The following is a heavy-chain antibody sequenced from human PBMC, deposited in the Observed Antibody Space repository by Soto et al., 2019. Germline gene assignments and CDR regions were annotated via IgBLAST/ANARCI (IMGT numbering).Heavy chain of an antibody. J-gene: IGHJ6*02. Sequence: GGSLRLSCAASWFTFSGSAMHWVRQASGKGLEWVGRIRSKANSYATTYAASVKGRFTISRDDSKNTAYLQMNSLKTEDTAVYYCTRHVWDSYDYYYGMDVWGQGTMVTVSS. CDR1: WFTFSGSA. D-gene: IGHD5-18*01. CDR2: IRSKANSYAT. V-gene: IGHV3-73*01. CDR3: TRHVWDSYDYYYGMDV.